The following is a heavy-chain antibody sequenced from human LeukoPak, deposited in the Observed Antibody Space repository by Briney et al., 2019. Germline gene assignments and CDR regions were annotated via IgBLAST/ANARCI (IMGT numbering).Heavy chain of an antibody. CDR1: GFTFSSYG. CDR3: ARDSPVKGLRYFNL. V-gene: IGHV3-30*03. Sequence: GRSLRLSCAASGFTFSSYGMHWVRQAPGKGLEWVAVISYDGSNKYYADSVKGRFTISRDNSKNTLYLQMNSLRAEDTAVYYCARDSPVKGLRYFNLWGRGTLVTVHS. J-gene: IGHJ2*01. CDR2: ISYDGSNK.